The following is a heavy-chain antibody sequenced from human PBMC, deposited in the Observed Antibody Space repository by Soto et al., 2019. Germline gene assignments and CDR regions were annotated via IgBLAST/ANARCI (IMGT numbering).Heavy chain of an antibody. V-gene: IGHV1-2*02. J-gene: IGHJ4*02. Sequence: ASVKVSCKASGYTFTGYYIHWVRQAPGQGLEWMGWINPNSGGTNYAQKFQGRVTMTRDTSISTAYMELSRLRSDDTAVYYCARDLESLFGGDDYWGPGTMVTV. CDR2: INPNSGGT. CDR3: ARDLESLFGGDDY. D-gene: IGHD3-10*01. CDR1: GYTFTGYY.